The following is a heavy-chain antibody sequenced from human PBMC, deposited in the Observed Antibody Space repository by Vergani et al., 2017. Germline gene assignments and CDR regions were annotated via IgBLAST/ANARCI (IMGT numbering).Heavy chain of an antibody. J-gene: IGHJ4*02. CDR3: ARERRDVDNTPYFDY. V-gene: IGHV3-48*03. Sequence: EVQLVESGGGLVQPGGSLRLSCAASGFTFSSYEMNWVRQAPGKGLEWVSYISSSGSTIYYADSVKGRFTISRDNAKNTLYLQMNSLRAEDTAVYYCARERRDVDNTPYFDYWGQGTLVTVSS. CDR2: ISSSGSTI. D-gene: IGHD5-12*01. CDR1: GFTFSSYE.